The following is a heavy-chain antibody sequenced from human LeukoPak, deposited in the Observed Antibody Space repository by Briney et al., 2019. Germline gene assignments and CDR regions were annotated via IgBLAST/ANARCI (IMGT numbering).Heavy chain of an antibody. CDR2: ISGNSDKT. CDR3: AKTASSTGE. V-gene: IGHV3-23*01. Sequence: GGSLRLSCAASGFTFSTTGMSWVRQAPGKGLEWVSGISGNSDKTYYTDSVKGRFSVFRDNSRNTLYLQMNNVRVEDTALYYCAKTASSTGEWGQGTLVTVSS. D-gene: IGHD6-6*01. J-gene: IGHJ4*02. CDR1: GFTFSTTG.